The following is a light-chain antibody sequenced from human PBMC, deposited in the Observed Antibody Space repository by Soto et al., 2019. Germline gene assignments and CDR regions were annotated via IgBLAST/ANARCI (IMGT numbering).Light chain of an antibody. Sequence: IQLTQSPSSLSASVGDRVTITCRASQGISSYLAWYQQKPGKAPKLLIYGASTLEGGVPFRFSARRSGTAFTLIISSVPPEAFPTYHCQQLNTYPITFGQGTRLEIK. CDR1: QGISSY. V-gene: IGKV1-9*01. CDR2: GAS. CDR3: QQLNTYPIT. J-gene: IGKJ5*01.